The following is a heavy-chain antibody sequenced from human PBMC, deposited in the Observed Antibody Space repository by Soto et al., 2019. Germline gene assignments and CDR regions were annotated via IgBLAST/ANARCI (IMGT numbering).Heavy chain of an antibody. J-gene: IGHJ4*02. Sequence: PSETLSLTCTVSGGSVSSGSYYWSWIRQPPGKGLEWIGYIYYSGSTNYNPSLKSRVTISVDTSKNQFSLKLSSVTAADTAVYYCARVTALVGAKYYFDSWGQGTLATVSP. D-gene: IGHD1-26*01. V-gene: IGHV4-61*01. CDR1: GGSVSSGSYY. CDR2: IYYSGST. CDR3: ARVTALVGAKYYFDS.